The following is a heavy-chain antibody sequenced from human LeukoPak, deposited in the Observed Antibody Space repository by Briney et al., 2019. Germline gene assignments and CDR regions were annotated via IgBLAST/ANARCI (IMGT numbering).Heavy chain of an antibody. D-gene: IGHD3-10*01. Sequence: GESLKISCEGSGYSFTTYWIGWVRQMPGKGLEWMGIIYPGGSDTRYSPSFQGQVTISADKSISTAYLQWSSLKASDTAMYYCARGPEPYYGAVHWRFDYWGQGTLVTVSS. J-gene: IGHJ4*02. CDR2: IYPGGSDT. CDR3: ARGPEPYYGAVHWRFDY. V-gene: IGHV5-51*01. CDR1: GYSFTTYW.